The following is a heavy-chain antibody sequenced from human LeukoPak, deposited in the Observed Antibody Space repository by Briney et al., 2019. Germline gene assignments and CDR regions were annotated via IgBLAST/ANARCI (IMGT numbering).Heavy chain of an antibody. CDR1: GFTFSSNV. Sequence: PGGSLRLSCAASGFTFSSNVMIWVRQAPGKGLEWVSSIPASGGSTYYADSVKGRFTISRDNSKNTLYLQMNSLRAEDTAVYYCAKGSRRHYDILTGYHTDYLFDYWGQGTLVTVSS. V-gene: IGHV3-23*01. J-gene: IGHJ4*02. CDR2: IPASGGST. CDR3: AKGSRRHYDILTGYHTDYLFDY. D-gene: IGHD3-9*01.